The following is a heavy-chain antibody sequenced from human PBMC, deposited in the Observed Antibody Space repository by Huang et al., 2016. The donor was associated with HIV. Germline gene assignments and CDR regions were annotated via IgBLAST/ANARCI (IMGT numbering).Heavy chain of an antibody. D-gene: IGHD2-8*01. CDR2: INPVGNT. V-gene: IGHV4-34*01. J-gene: IGHJ4*02. CDR1: GGSISGFY. CDR3: ARVEYAYGSRRLLY. Sequence: QVQLQQWGAGLLKSSETLSLTCAVYGGSISGFYWPWIRQPPGKGRGWLGEINPVGNTNYNPSLKSRDTISEDTSKNQFSLKLISVTAADTSVYYCARVEYAYGSRRLLYWGQGTLVTVST.